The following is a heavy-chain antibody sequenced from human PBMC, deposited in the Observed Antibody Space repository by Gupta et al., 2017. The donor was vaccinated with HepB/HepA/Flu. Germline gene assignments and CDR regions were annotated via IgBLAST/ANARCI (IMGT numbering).Heavy chain of an antibody. D-gene: IGHD1-1*01. V-gene: IGHV3-30-3*01. J-gene: IGHJ3*02. CDR2: ISYDGINK. Sequence: QVQLVESGGGVVQPGRSLRLYCAASGFTFSAYAMHWVLQAPGKGLEWVALISYDGINKYYADSVKGRFTISRDNYKDTLYLEMNSLRAEDTAVYYCARQGLTNAFDIWGQGTMVTVSS. CDR3: ARQGLTNAFDI. CDR1: GFTFSAYA.